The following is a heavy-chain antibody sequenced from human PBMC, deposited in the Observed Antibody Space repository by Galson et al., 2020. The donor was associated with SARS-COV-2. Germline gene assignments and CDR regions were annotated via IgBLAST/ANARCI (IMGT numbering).Heavy chain of an antibody. Sequence: SQTLSLTCTVSGGSISSSSYYWGWIRQPPGKGLEWIGSIYYSGSTYYNPSLKSRVTISVDTSKNQFSLKLRSVTAADTAVYYCARQYYGSGSYYPNWFDPWGQGTLVTVSS. D-gene: IGHD3-10*01. CDR2: IYYSGST. CDR3: ARQYYGSGSYYPNWFDP. J-gene: IGHJ5*02. CDR1: GGSISSSSYY. V-gene: IGHV4-39*01.